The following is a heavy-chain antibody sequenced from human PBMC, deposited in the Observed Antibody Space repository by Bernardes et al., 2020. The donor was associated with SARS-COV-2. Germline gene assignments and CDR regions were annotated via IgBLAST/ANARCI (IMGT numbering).Heavy chain of an antibody. D-gene: IGHD1-26*01. CDR1: GGTFKTFG. CDR3: ATDPEGDGFNSPLED. Sequence: SVKVSCMASGGTFKTFGLSWVRQAPGQGLEWMGGIRRLFDTPDYAQKFQGRVTLTADSSRTTAYMELSSLTSEDTAIYFCATDPEGDGFNSPLEDWGQGTLVIVSS. V-gene: IGHV1-69*13. J-gene: IGHJ4*02. CDR2: IRRLFDTP.